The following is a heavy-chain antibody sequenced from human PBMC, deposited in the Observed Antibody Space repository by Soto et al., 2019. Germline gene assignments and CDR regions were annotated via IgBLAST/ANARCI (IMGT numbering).Heavy chain of an antibody. V-gene: IGHV4-34*01. Sequence: SETLSLTCAVYGGSFSGYYWSWIRQPQGKGLEWIGEINHSGSTNYNPSLKSRVTISVDTSKNQFSLKLSSVTAADTAVYYCARGGKRWLQYFFVDQLTSSGIYGMDVWGQGTTVTVSS. CDR1: GGSFSGYY. D-gene: IGHD3-9*01. CDR3: ARGGKRWLQYFFVDQLTSSGIYGMDV. CDR2: INHSGST. J-gene: IGHJ6*02.